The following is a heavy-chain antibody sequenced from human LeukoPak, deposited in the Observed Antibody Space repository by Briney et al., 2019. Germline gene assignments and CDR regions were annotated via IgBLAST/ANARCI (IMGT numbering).Heavy chain of an antibody. J-gene: IGHJ4*02. Sequence: SETLSLTCTVSGGSISSYYWSWIRQPPGKGLEWIGYIYYSGSTNYNPSLKSRVTISVDTSKNQFSLKLSSVTAADTAVYYCARHKGAGIAVAPADYWGQGTLVTVSS. CDR3: ARHKGAGIAVAPADY. CDR2: IYYSGST. D-gene: IGHD6-19*01. V-gene: IGHV4-59*08. CDR1: GGSISSYY.